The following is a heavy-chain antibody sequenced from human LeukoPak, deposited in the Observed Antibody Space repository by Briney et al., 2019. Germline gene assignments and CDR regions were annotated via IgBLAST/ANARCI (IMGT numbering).Heavy chain of an antibody. CDR3: ARGLYDSSGFDY. J-gene: IGHJ4*02. Sequence: PSETLSLTCTVSGGSISSYYWSWIRQPPGKGLEWIGEINHSGSTNYNPSLKSRVTISVGTSKNQFSLKLSSVTAADTAVYYCARGLYDSSGFDYWGQGTLVTVSS. CDR2: INHSGST. D-gene: IGHD3-22*01. CDR1: GGSISSYY. V-gene: IGHV4-34*01.